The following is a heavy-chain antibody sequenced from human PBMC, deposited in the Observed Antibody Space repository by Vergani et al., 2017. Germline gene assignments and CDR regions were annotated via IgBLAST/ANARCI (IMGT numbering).Heavy chain of an antibody. CDR1: GYTFTSYG. V-gene: IGHV1-18*04. Sequence: QVQLVQSGAEVKKPGASVKVSCKASGYTFTSYGISWVRQAPGQGLEWMGWISAYNGNTHYAQKLQGRVTMTTDTSTSTAYMELRSLRSDDTAVYYCARGSLLLWFGELFPNGFDPWGQGTLVTVSS. D-gene: IGHD3-10*01. CDR3: ARGSLLLWFGELFPNGFDP. J-gene: IGHJ5*02. CDR2: ISAYNGNT.